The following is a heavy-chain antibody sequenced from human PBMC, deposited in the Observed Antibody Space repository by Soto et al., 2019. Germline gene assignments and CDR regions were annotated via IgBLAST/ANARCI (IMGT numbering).Heavy chain of an antibody. V-gene: IGHV3-23*01. CDR1: GFTFSNHA. Sequence: LRLSCAASGFTFSNHAMSWVRQAPGKGLEWVSAVSGGGGSSFYADSVKGRFTISRDNSKNTVSLQMSGLRVEDTALYYCVRGLLAFFDFWGQGTPVTVSS. J-gene: IGHJ4*02. CDR3: VRGLLAFFDF. CDR2: VSGGGGSS. D-gene: IGHD3-3*02.